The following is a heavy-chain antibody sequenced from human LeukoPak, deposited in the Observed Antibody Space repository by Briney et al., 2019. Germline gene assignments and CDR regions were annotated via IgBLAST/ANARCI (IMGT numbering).Heavy chain of an antibody. CDR1: GFTFSSYG. D-gene: IGHD6-19*01. CDR3: AKDLVAGTNWFDP. CDR2: IRYDGSNK. Sequence: PGGSLRLSCAASGFTFSSYGMHWVRQAPGKGLEWVAFIRYDGSNKYYADSVKGRFTISRDNSKNTLYLQMNSLRAEDTAVYYCAKDLVAGTNWFDPWGQGTLVTVSS. J-gene: IGHJ5*02. V-gene: IGHV3-30*02.